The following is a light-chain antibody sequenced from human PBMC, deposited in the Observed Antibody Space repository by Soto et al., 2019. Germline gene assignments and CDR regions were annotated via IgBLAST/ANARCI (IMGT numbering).Light chain of an antibody. CDR1: QSVSGNQ. V-gene: IGKV3-20*01. CDR2: AAS. CDR3: HQYGSFPHT. J-gene: IGKJ2*01. Sequence: EIVLTQSPGTLSLSPGERATLSCRASQSVSGNQLAWYQQKPGQGPRLLIYAASSRATDIPDRFSGSASGTDFTFIISSLEPEDFGVYYCHQYGSFPHTFGQGTKVESK.